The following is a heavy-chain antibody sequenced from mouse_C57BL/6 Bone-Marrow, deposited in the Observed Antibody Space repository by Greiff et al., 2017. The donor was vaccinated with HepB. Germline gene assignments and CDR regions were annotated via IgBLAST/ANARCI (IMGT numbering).Heavy chain of an antibody. D-gene: IGHD1-1*01. V-gene: IGHV3-6*01. J-gene: IGHJ2*01. CDR1: GYSITSGYY. CDR3: ARAIITTVVATPDY. CDR2: ISYDGSN. Sequence: EVKLQESGPGLVKPSQSLSLTCSVTGYSITSGYYWNWIRQFPGNKLEWMGYISYDGSNNYNPSLKNRISITRDTSKNQFFLKLNSVTTEDTATYYCARAIITTVVATPDYWGQGTTLTVSS.